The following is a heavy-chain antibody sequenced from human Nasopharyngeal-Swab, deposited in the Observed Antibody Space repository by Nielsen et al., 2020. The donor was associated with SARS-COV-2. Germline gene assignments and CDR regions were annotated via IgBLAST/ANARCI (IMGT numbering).Heavy chain of an antibody. CDR2: IYYGGAT. V-gene: IGHV3-53*01. Sequence: GGSLRLSCAVSGFTVSYNFMNWVRQAPGQGLEWLSVIYYGGATYYADSVKGRFTISRDNSKNTLYLQMNRLRVEDTALYYCARGSRDGYNQLLGPFDTWGQGTLVTVSS. CDR3: ARGSRDGYNQLLGPFDT. J-gene: IGHJ4*02. CDR1: GFTVSYNF. D-gene: IGHD5-24*01.